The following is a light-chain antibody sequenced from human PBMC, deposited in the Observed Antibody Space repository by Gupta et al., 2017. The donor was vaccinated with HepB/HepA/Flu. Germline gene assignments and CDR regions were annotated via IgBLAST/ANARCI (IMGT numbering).Light chain of an antibody. CDR1: QSIINY. J-gene: IGKJ3*01. Sequence: DIQMTQSPSSLPASVGDRVTVTCRASQSIINYLNWYQQKPGKAPKLLINATSSLQSGVPSRFSGSGSGTDFTLTISSLQAEDFATYYCQQSYSSPFTFGPGTKVEIK. V-gene: IGKV1-39*01. CDR3: QQSYSSPFT. CDR2: ATS.